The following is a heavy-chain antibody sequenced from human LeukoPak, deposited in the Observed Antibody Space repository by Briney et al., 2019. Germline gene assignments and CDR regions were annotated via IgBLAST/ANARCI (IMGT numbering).Heavy chain of an antibody. Sequence: GGSLRLSCAASGFTFSDYYMSWVRQAPGKGLEWVSAIRGSGGSTYYADSVKGRFTISRDNSKNTLYLQMNSLRAEDTAVYYCAKLLNDYGDYYFDYWGQGTLVTVSS. CDR3: AKLLNDYGDYYFDY. J-gene: IGHJ4*02. D-gene: IGHD4-17*01. CDR1: GFTFSDYY. V-gene: IGHV3-23*01. CDR2: IRGSGGST.